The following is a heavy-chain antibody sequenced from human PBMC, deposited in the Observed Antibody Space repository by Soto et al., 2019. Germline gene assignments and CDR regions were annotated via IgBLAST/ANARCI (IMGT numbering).Heavy chain of an antibody. D-gene: IGHD3-3*01. CDR1: GFTFSDYV. Sequence: EVQLLESGGDLVQPGGSLRLSCVASGFTFSDYVMSWVRQVPGKGLEWVSSISDGGERTDYRDSVRDRFTISRDNARFTLHLQMNSLRVDDTAIYFCARDRSTDFGLDVWGQGTTVTVSS. V-gene: IGHV3-23*01. J-gene: IGHJ6*02. CDR2: ISDGGERT. CDR3: ARDRSTDFGLDV.